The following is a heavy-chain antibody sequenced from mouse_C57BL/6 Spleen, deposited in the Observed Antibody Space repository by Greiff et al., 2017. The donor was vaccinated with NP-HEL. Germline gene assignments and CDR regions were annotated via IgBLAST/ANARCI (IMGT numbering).Heavy chain of an antibody. Sequence: EVQLQQSGPELVKPGASVKISCKASGYSFTGYYMNWVKQSPEKSLEWIGEINPSTGGTTYNQKFKAKATLTVDKSSSTAYMQLKSLTSEDSAVYYCASDVYYYGSFDYWGQGTTLTVSS. CDR1: GYSFTGYY. V-gene: IGHV1-42*01. D-gene: IGHD1-1*01. J-gene: IGHJ2*01. CDR2: INPSTGGT. CDR3: ASDVYYYGSFDY.